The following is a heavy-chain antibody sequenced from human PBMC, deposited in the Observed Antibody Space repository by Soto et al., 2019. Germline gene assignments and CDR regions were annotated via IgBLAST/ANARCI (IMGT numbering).Heavy chain of an antibody. CDR1: GGTFSSYA. Sequence: QVQLVQSGAEVKKPGSSVKVSCKASGGTFSSYAISWVRQAPGQGLEWMGGIIPIFGTANYAQKFQGRVTISEDESTSTAYMELSSLRSEDTAVYYCARDGSGGSGSLYDLDYWGQGTLVTVSS. J-gene: IGHJ4*02. V-gene: IGHV1-69*01. CDR2: IIPIFGTA. D-gene: IGHD3-10*01. CDR3: ARDGSGGSGSLYDLDY.